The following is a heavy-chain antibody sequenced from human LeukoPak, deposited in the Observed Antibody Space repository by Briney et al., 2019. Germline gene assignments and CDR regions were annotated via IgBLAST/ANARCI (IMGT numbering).Heavy chain of an antibody. V-gene: IGHV3-30-3*01. J-gene: IGHJ6*02. Sequence: GGSLRHSCAASGFTFSSYAMHWVRQAPGKGLEWVAVISYDGSNKYYADSVKGRFTISRDNSKNTLYLQMNSLRAEDTAVYYCARESHDYSKIVDNYGMDVWGQGTTVTVSS. CDR2: ISYDGSNK. CDR1: GFTFSSYA. CDR3: ARESHDYSKIVDNYGMDV. D-gene: IGHD4-11*01.